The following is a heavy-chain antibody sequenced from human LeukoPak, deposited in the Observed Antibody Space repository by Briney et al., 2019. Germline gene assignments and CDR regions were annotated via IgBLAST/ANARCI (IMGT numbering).Heavy chain of an antibody. CDR2: IYNSGST. CDR3: TRRRWYSSSVLFDY. Sequence: SETLSPICTVSGGSNSTYYCSWIRHLPGNSLDMLRYIYNSGSTSYNPSLKNRATLSVDTSKNQLSMNLHSMTAAATADHKLTRRRWYSSSVLFDYWGQGTLVTVSS. J-gene: IGHJ4*02. V-gene: IGHV4-59*01. D-gene: IGHD6-19*01. CDR1: GGSNSTYY.